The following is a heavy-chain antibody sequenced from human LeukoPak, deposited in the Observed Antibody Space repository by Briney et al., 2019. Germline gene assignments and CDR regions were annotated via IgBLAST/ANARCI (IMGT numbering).Heavy chain of an antibody. J-gene: IGHJ3*02. V-gene: IGHV1-46*01. CDR2: ISPSGGSR. CDR1: GYTFTGYH. CDR3: ARDRVEMATILGGVQGDAFDI. Sequence: GASVKVSCKASGYTFTGYHMHWVRQAPGQGLEWMGVISPSGGSRNYAQQFQGRVTMTRDTSTSTVYMERSSLRSEDTAMYYCARDRVEMATILGGVQGDAFDIWGQGTMITVSS. D-gene: IGHD5-24*01.